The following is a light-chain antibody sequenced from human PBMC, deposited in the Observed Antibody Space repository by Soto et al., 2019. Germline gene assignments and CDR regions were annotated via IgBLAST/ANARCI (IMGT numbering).Light chain of an antibody. CDR1: QSISNR. CDR3: QQYNNWPPLT. J-gene: IGKJ4*01. V-gene: IGKV1-5*01. CDR2: DAS. Sequence: DIQMTQSPSTLSASVGDRVTITCRASQSISNRLAWYQQKPGKAPKVLIYDASSLESGVPSRFSGSGSATEFILTISSLQSEDFAVYYCQQYNNWPPLTFGGGTKVEVK.